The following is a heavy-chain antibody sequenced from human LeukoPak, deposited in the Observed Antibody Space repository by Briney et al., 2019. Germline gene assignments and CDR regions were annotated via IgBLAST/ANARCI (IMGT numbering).Heavy chain of an antibody. V-gene: IGHV1-2*02. J-gene: IGHJ4*02. D-gene: IGHD3-3*01. CDR2: INPNSGGT. Sequence: GASVKVSCKASGYTFTGYYMHWVRQAPGQGLEWMGWINPNSGGTNYAQKFQGRVTMTRDTSISTAYMELSRLRSDDTAVYYCASGAYDFWSGYYPNPLDYWGQGTLVTVSP. CDR3: ASGAYDFWSGYYPNPLDY. CDR1: GYTFTGYY.